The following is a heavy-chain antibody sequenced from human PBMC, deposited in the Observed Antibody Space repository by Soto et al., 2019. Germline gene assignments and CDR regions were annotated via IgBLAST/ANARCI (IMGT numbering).Heavy chain of an antibody. D-gene: IGHD3-10*01. J-gene: IGHJ5*02. CDR3: ARHVVRGIMRLDP. CDR1: GGSVNSGDYY. CDR2: IYYSGST. V-gene: IGHV4-61*08. Sequence: SETLYLTCTVSGGSVNSGDYYWSWIRQPPGKGLEWIGYIYYSGSTNYSPSLKSRVTISVDTSKNQFSLNLSSVTAADTAVYYCARHVVRGIMRLDPWGQGSLVTVSS.